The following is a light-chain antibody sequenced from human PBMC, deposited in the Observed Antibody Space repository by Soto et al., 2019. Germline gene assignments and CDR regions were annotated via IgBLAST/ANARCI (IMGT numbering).Light chain of an antibody. V-gene: IGKV1-8*01. CDR3: QQYYSYPSLT. J-gene: IGKJ4*01. CDR2: AAS. CDR1: QGISSY. Sequence: AIRMTQPPSSLSASTGDRVTITCRASQGISSYLAWYQQKPGKAPKLLIYAASTLQSGVPSRFSGSGSGTDFTLTISCLQSEDFATYYCQQYYSYPSLTFGGGTKVEIK.